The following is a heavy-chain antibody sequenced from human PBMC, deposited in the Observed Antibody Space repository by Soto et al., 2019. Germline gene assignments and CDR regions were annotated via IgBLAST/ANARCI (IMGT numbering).Heavy chain of an antibody. CDR1: GFTFSTYS. CDR2: ISSGSSAR. J-gene: IGHJ6*03. D-gene: IGHD3-9*01. CDR3: ARVSAISHGNYYMDV. V-gene: IGHV3-48*01. Sequence: GGSLRLSCAASGFTFSTYSMNWVRQAPEKGLEWLSYISSGSSARYYADAVKGRFTVSRDNAKSSLYLQMNSLRAEDTAVYFCARVSAISHGNYYMDVWGKGTTVTV.